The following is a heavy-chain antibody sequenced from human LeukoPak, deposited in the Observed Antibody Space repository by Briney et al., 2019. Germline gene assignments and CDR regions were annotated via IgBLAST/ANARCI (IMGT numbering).Heavy chain of an antibody. V-gene: IGHV4-4*02. J-gene: IGHJ4*02. Sequence: SETLSLTCVVSGAPISSNNWWWSWVRQPPGKGPEWIGEIYHSGSTNYNPSLKSRVTMSVDKSKNQFSLKLSSVTAADTAVYYCASAEPRGIIWYPYWGQGTLVTVSS. D-gene: IGHD6-13*01. CDR3: ASAEPRGIIWYPY. CDR2: IYHSGST. CDR1: GAPISSNNW.